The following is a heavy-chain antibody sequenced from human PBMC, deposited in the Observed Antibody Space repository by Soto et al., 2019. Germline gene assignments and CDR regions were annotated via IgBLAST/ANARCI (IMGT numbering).Heavy chain of an antibody. D-gene: IGHD3-16*02. CDR3: ARGARYYDYVWGSYRSVYFDY. J-gene: IGHJ4*02. V-gene: IGHV1-8*01. CDR1: GYTFTSYD. CDR2: MNPNSGNT. Sequence: GASVKVSCKASGYTFTSYDINWVRQATGQGLEWMGWMNPNSGNTGYAQKFQGRVTMTRNTSISTAYMELSSLRSEDTAVYYCARGARYYDYVWGSYRSVYFDYWGQGALVTVSS.